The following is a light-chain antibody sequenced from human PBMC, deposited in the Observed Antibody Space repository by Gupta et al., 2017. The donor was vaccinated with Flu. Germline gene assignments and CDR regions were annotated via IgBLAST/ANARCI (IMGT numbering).Light chain of an antibody. CDR3: SSFASSDTLVV. J-gene: IGLJ2*01. CDR1: SGDVDFYNY. CDR2: DVS. V-gene: IGLV2-14*03. Sequence: HSALTPPASVSGSPGQSITISCTGTSGDVDFYNYVSWYQQHPGKAPKLIIYDVSHRPSGVSKRCSGAKSGNGASRTISVLQAEDEADYYCSSFASSDTLVVFGGGTKLNVL.